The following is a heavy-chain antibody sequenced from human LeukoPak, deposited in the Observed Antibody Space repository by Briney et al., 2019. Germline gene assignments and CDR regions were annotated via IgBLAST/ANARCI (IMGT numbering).Heavy chain of an antibody. D-gene: IGHD5/OR15-5a*01. CDR1: GFTVSSNY. V-gene: IGHV3-66*04. CDR3: ARPEGSTYYYYGMDV. CDR2: IYSGGST. Sequence: GGSLRLSCAASGFTVSSNYMSWVRQAPGKGLEWVSVIYSGGSTYYADSVKGRFTISRDNSKNTLYLQVNSLRAEDTAVYYCARPEGSTYYYYGMDVWGQGTTVTVSS. J-gene: IGHJ6*02.